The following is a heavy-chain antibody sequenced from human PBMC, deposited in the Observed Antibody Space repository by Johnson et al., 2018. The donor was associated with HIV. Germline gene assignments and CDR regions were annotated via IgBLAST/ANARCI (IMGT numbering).Heavy chain of an antibody. CDR1: GFTFSSYG. Sequence: QVQLVESGGGLVKPGGSLRLSCAASGFTFSSYGMHWVRQAPGKGLEWVAFIRYDGSNKYYADSVKGRFTISRDNSKNTLYLQMNSLRAEDTAVYYCAKTEDRGYRMETGAFDIWGQGTMVTVSS. J-gene: IGHJ3*02. CDR3: AKTEDRGYRMETGAFDI. CDR2: IRYDGSNK. D-gene: IGHD5-18*01. V-gene: IGHV3-30*02.